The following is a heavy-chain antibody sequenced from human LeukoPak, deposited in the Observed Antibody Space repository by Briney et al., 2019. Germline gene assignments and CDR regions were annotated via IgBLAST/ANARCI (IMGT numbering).Heavy chain of an antibody. Sequence: GGSLRLSCAASGFTFSSYGMHWVRQAPGKGLEWVALISYDGSSKYYADSVKGRIIISRDNSKNIMNLQMNSLRTEDTAVYYCARQYYYGSGNGLDVWGQGTTVTVSS. CDR2: ISYDGSSK. V-gene: IGHV3-30*03. CDR1: GFTFSSYG. CDR3: ARQYYYGSGNGLDV. D-gene: IGHD3-10*01. J-gene: IGHJ6*02.